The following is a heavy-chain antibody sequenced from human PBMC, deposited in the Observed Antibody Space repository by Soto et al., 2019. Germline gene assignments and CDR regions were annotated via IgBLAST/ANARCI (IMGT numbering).Heavy chain of an antibody. V-gene: IGHV1-46*01. J-gene: IGHJ3*02. CDR1: GYTFTSYY. Sequence: ASVKVSCKASGYTFTSYYMHWVRQAPGQGLEWMGIINPSGGSTSYAQKFQGRVTMTRDTSTSTVYMELSSLRSEDTAVYYCARDWYYYDSSGYSDAFDIWGQGTMVTVSS. CDR3: ARDWYYYDSSGYSDAFDI. D-gene: IGHD3-22*01. CDR2: INPSGGST.